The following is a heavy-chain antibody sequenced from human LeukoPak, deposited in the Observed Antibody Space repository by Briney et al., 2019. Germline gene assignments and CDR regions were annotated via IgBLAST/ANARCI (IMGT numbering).Heavy chain of an antibody. CDR1: GYTFTGYY. V-gene: IGHV1-2*02. CDR3: ARLPRRGGQYYFDY. Sequence: ASVKVSCKASGYTFTGYYMHWVRQAPGQGLEWMGWINPNSGGTNYAQKFQGRVTMTRDTSISTAYMELSRLRSDDTAVYYCARLPRRGGQYYFDYWGQGTLVTVSS. CDR2: INPNSGGT. J-gene: IGHJ4*02. D-gene: IGHD5-24*01.